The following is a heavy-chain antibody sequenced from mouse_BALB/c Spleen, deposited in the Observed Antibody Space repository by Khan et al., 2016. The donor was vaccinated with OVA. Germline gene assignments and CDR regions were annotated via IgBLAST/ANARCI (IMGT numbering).Heavy chain of an antibody. CDR2: IYPGSASI. Sequence: LQQPGPALVRPGASVKLSCKASGYTFTSYWMYWVKQRHGQGLEWIGTIYPGSASINYDEKFKSMGTLTVDTSSSTAYIHRSSQTSDDSAYYDYTRSDYCDESRCADWGQGTLVTVSA. V-gene: IGHV1S22*01. J-gene: IGHJ3*01. CDR1: GYTFTSYW. D-gene: IGHD2-13*01. CDR3: TRSDYCDESRCAD.